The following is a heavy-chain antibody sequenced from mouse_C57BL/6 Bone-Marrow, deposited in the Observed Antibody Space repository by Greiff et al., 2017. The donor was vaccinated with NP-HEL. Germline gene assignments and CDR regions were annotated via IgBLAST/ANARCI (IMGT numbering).Heavy chain of an antibody. CDR3: TTPAKRAMDY. J-gene: IGHJ4*01. CDR1: GFNIKDDY. Sequence: VHVKQSGAELVRPGASVKLSCTASGFNIKDDYMHWVKQRPEQGLEWIGWIDPENGDTEYASKFQGKATITADTSSNTAYLQLSSLASEDTAVYYCTTPAKRAMDYWGQGTSVTVSS. CDR2: IDPENGDT. V-gene: IGHV14-4*01.